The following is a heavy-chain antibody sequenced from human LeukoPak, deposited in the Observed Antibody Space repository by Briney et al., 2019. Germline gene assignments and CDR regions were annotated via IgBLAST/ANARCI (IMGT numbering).Heavy chain of an antibody. D-gene: IGHD4-17*01. CDR1: GGSISSYY. CDR3: ARYGDYVFDL. Sequence: PSETLSLTCTVSGGSISSYYWSWIRQPPGKELEWIGYIYYSGSTNYSPSLKSRVTISVDTSKNQFSLKLSSVTAADTAVYFCARYGDYVFDLWGQGTLVTVSS. V-gene: IGHV4-59*01. CDR2: IYYSGST. J-gene: IGHJ4*02.